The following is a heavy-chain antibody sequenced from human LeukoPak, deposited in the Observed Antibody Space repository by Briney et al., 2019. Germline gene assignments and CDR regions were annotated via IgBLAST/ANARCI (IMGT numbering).Heavy chain of an antibody. J-gene: IGHJ5*02. CDR1: GYTFTNYW. D-gene: IGHD5-12*01. CDR3: ARRAYSHEWFDP. V-gene: IGHV5-51*01. CDR2: IYPGDSDT. Sequence: GESLKISCKASGYTFTNYWIGWVRQMPGKGLEWMGTIYPGDSDTRYSPSFQGQVTISADKFISTAYLQWSSLRASDTAMYFCARRAYSHEWFDPWGQGTLVTVSS.